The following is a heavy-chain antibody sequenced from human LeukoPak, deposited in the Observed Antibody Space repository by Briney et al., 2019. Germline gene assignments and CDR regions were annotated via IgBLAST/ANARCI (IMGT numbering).Heavy chain of an antibody. Sequence: SETLSLTCTVSGGSISSGGYYWSWIRQHPGKGLEWTGYIYYSGSTYYNPSLKSRVTISVDTSKNQFSLKLSSVTAADTAVYYCARGRRDGYNTAFDYWGQGTLVTVSS. V-gene: IGHV4-31*03. CDR3: ARGRRDGYNTAFDY. CDR2: IYYSGST. D-gene: IGHD5-24*01. CDR1: GGSISSGGYY. J-gene: IGHJ4*02.